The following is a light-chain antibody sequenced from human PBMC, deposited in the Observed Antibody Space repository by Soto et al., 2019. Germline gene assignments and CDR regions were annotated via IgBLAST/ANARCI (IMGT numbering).Light chain of an antibody. CDR1: QDISDY. V-gene: IGKV1-9*01. J-gene: IGKJ4*01. CDR2: AAS. CDR3: QQLNSYPLT. Sequence: IQMTHSPSTLSASVFYRVSITFLASQDISDYLAWYQQRPGKAPKLLIYAASTLQSGVPSRFSGSGSGTEFTLTISSLQPEDFATYSCQQLNSYPLTFGGGTKVDIK.